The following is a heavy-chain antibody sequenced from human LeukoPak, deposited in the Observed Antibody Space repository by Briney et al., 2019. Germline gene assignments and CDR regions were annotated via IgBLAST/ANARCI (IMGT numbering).Heavy chain of an antibody. CDR1: GYTFVSYG. CDR3: ARAVTGTTGAYYYYMDV. Sequence: GASVKVSCKASGYTFVSYGISWVRQAPGQGLEWMGWISAYNGNTNYAQKLQGRVTMTTDTSTSTAYMELRSLRSDDTAVYYCARAVTGTTGAYYYYMDVWGKGTTVTVSS. D-gene: IGHD1-20*01. CDR2: ISAYNGNT. J-gene: IGHJ6*03. V-gene: IGHV1-18*01.